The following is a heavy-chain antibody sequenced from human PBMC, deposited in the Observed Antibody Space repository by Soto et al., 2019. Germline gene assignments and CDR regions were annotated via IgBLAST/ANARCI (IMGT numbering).Heavy chain of an antibody. Sequence: PGGSLRLSCAASGFRFSDYYMNWIRQAPGKGLEWVAYISSSSTSIYYADSVKGRFTISRDNTRNSLYLQMNSLRAEDTAVYFCAKGGWYFDGLDVWGQGTTVTVSS. J-gene: IGHJ6*02. V-gene: IGHV3-11*01. CDR2: ISSSSTSI. D-gene: IGHD6-19*01. CDR3: AKGGWYFDGLDV. CDR1: GFRFSDYY.